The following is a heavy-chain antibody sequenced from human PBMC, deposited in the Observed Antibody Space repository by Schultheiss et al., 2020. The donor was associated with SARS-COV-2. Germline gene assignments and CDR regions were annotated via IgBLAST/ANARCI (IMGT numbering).Heavy chain of an antibody. J-gene: IGHJ6*02. Sequence: GGSLRLSCAASGFTFSSYSMNWVRQAPGKGLEWVSVISGSGGSTYYADSVKGRFTISRDNAKNSLYLQMNSLKTEDTAVYYCTARDTAPTLGGMDVWGQGTTVTVSS. V-gene: IGHV3-21*03. CDR2: ISGSGGST. D-gene: IGHD7-27*01. CDR3: TARDTAPTLGGMDV. CDR1: GFTFSSYS.